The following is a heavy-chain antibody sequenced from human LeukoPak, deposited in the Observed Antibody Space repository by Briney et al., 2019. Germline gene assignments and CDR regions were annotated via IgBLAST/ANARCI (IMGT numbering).Heavy chain of an antibody. Sequence: PAGPLRLSCAASGFTVSSNYMSWVRQAPGKGLEWVSVIYSGGSTYYADSVKGRFTISRDNSKNTLYLQMNSLRAEDTAVYYCATTVTSGTGDYWGQGTLVTVSS. CDR2: IYSGGST. CDR1: GFTVSSNY. J-gene: IGHJ4*02. V-gene: IGHV3-53*01. CDR3: ATTVTSGTGDY. D-gene: IGHD4-17*01.